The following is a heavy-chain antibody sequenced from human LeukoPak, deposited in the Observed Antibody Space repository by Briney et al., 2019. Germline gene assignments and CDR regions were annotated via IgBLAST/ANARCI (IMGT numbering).Heavy chain of an antibody. V-gene: IGHV3-23*01. J-gene: IGHJ1*01. CDR2: LNEDGGYT. D-gene: IGHD3-22*01. Sequence: GGSLRLSCAASGFTFSIYAMSWVRQAPGKGLAWVSGLNEDGGYTYYADSVKGRFTIPRDNSENTLYLQMNSLRAEDTAVYYCAKEISHTIIVVVTPEYFQHWGQGTLVTVSS. CDR3: AKEISHTIIVVVTPEYFQH. CDR1: GFTFSIYA.